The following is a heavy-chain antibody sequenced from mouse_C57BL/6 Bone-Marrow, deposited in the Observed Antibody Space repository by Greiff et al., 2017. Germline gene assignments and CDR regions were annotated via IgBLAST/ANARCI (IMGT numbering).Heavy chain of an antibody. CDR3: ARSALELGEAY. CDR2: IYPGDGDT. CDR1: CYAFSSYW. J-gene: IGHJ3*01. V-gene: IGHV1-80*01. D-gene: IGHD4-1*01. Sequence: VQLKASWAELVKPGASVKISCKASCYAFSSYWLNWVKQRPGKGLEWIGQIYPGDGDTNYNGKFKGKATLTADKSSSTAYMQLSSLTSEDSAVYFCARSALELGEAYWGQGTLVTVSA.